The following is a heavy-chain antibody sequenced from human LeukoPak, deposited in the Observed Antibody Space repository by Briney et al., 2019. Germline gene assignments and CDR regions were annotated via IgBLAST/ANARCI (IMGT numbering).Heavy chain of an antibody. Sequence: SETLSLTCAIYGGSFSGYFRSWFRQPPGKGLEWIGEINRSVSTNYNSSLSLKSRVTISVDTSKNQFSLKLSSVTAADTAVYYCAVSAAALFDPWGQGTLVTVSS. J-gene: IGHJ5*02. D-gene: IGHD6-6*01. CDR3: AVSAAALFDP. V-gene: IGHV4-34*01. CDR2: INRSVST. CDR1: GGSFSGYF.